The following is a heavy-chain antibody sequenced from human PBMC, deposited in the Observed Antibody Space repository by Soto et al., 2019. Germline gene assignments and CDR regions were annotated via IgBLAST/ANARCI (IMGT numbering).Heavy chain of an antibody. D-gene: IGHD3-3*01. CDR1: GLSFEDYA. J-gene: IGHJ4*02. V-gene: IGHV3-9*01. CDR2: ISGNGGSI. Sequence: PWGSLRFFCATGGLSFEDYAMRRVRQVTGKDMEWGSGISGNGGSIGDADSVKGRFTTSRDNANNSLYLDMNSLRTEDTALYYCVKDWGHDFWHGYFNFWGQGTTVTVSS. CDR3: VKDWGHDFWHGYFNF.